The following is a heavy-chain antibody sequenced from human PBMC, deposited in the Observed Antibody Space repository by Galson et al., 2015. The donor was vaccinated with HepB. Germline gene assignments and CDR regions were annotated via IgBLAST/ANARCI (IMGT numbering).Heavy chain of an antibody. Sequence: SVKVSCKASGYTFTGYYMHWVRQAPGQGLEWMGWISPNSGGTDFAQKFQGRVTMTRDTSISTAYMQLSRLRSDDTAVYYCARTSADYVRGNYRHDAFDIWGQGTMVSVSS. D-gene: IGHD3-16*02. CDR2: ISPNSGGT. CDR3: ARTSADYVRGNYRHDAFDI. V-gene: IGHV1-2*02. CDR1: GYTFTGYY. J-gene: IGHJ3*02.